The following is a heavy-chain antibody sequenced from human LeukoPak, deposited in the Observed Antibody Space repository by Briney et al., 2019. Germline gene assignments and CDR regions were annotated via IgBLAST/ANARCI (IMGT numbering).Heavy chain of an antibody. V-gene: IGHV4-59*01. CDR3: ARNDFDMITFGGAYGMDV. J-gene: IGHJ6*02. CDR1: GGSISSYY. D-gene: IGHD3-16*01. CDR2: IYYSGST. Sequence: SETLSLTCTVSGGSISSYYWSWIRQPPGKGLEWIGYIYYSGSTNYNPSLKSRVTISVDTSKNQFSLKLSSVTAADTAVYYCARNDFDMITFGGAYGMDVWGQGTTVTVSS.